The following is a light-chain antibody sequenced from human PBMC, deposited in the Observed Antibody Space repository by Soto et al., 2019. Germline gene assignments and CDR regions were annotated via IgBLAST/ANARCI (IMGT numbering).Light chain of an antibody. Sequence: QSAPTQPASVSGSPGQSITISCTGTSSDVGGYKYVSWYQQHPGKAPKLMIYDVSNRPSGVSDRFSGSKSGNTASLTISGLQSEDEADYYCDSYTSSSSYVFGTGTKLTVL. CDR3: DSYTSSSSYV. CDR2: DVS. J-gene: IGLJ1*01. V-gene: IGLV2-14*01. CDR1: SSDVGGYKY.